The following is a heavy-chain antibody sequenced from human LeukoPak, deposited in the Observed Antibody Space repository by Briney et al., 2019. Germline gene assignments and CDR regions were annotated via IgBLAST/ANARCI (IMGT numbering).Heavy chain of an antibody. J-gene: IGHJ4*02. D-gene: IGHD5-24*01. CDR1: GFSFRDYS. Sequence: GGSLRVSCAASGFSFRDYSMNWVSQAPGKGLEWVSNIRTDSEGGTYYADSVNGRFTISRDNARNSLYLQMNSLRAEDTAVYYCATGDGYKFDYWGQGTLVTVSS. CDR3: ATGDGYKFDY. CDR2: IRTDSEGGT. V-gene: IGHV3-48*01.